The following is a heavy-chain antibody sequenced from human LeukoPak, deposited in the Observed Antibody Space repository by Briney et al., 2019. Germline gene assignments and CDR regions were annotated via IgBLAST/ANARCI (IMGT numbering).Heavy chain of an antibody. D-gene: IGHD5-24*01. V-gene: IGHV1-2*02. CDR3: AREVEMATIEGEQDY. Sequence: ASVKVSCKASGYTFTGYYMHWVRQAPGQGLEWMGWTNPNSGGTNYAQKFQGRVTMTRDTSISTAYMELSRLRSDDTAVYYCAREVEMATIEGEQDYWGQGTLVTVSS. J-gene: IGHJ4*02. CDR2: TNPNSGGT. CDR1: GYTFTGYY.